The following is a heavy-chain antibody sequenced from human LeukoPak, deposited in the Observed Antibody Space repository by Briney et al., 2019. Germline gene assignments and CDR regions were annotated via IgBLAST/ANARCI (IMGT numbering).Heavy chain of an antibody. CDR2: IKQDGSEK. CDR1: VFTLWDTW. J-gene: IGHJ4*02. V-gene: IGHV3-7*03. Sequence: PGGSLRLSCAASVFTLWDTWMKWVRQVQRQGLEWVANIKQDGSEKFYVASVKGRFTISRDNGKSSLYLQMNSLRAEDTALYYCATSYDMGWLIGYWGQGTLVTVSS. CDR3: ATSYDMGWLIGY. D-gene: IGHD3/OR15-3a*01.